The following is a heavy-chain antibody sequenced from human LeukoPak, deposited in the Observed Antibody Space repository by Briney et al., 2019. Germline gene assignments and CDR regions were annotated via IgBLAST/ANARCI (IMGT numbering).Heavy chain of an antibody. J-gene: IGHJ4*02. CDR3: ASESEDTAMVHFDY. CDR1: GFTFSSYW. CDR2: IKQDGSEK. V-gene: IGHV3-7*03. Sequence: GGSLRLSCATSGFTFSSYWMSWVRQAPGKGLEWVANIKQDGSEKYYVDSVKGRFTISRDNAKNSLYLQMNSLRAEDTAVYYCASESEDTAMVHFDYWGQGTLVTVSS. D-gene: IGHD5-18*01.